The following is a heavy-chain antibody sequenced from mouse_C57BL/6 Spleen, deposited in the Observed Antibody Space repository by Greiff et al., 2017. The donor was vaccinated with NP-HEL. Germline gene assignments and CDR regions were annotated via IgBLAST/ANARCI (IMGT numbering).Heavy chain of an antibody. CDR1: GYTFTDYY. CDR2: INPNNGGT. J-gene: IGHJ4*01. Sequence: EVQLQQSGPELVKPGASVKISCKASGYTFTDYYMNWVKQSHGKSLEWIGDINPNNGGTSYNQKFKGKATLTVDKSSSTAYMELRSLTSEDSAVYYCARFRPYAMDYWGQGTSVTVSS. CDR3: ARFRPYAMDY. V-gene: IGHV1-26*01.